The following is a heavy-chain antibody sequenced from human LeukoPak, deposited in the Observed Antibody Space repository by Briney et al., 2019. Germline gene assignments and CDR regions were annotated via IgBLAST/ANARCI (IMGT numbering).Heavy chain of an antibody. CDR1: GYTFTGYY. CDR2: INPSGDNT. Sequence: ASVKVSCKASGYTFTGYYMHWVRQAPGQGLEWIGIINPSGDNTWYAQKFQGRVTMTRDMATSTDYLEVSSLRSEDTAVYYCARDNSLRDTAWWFDPWGQGTLVTVSS. J-gene: IGHJ5*02. D-gene: IGHD5-24*01. CDR3: ARDNSLRDTAWWFDP. V-gene: IGHV1-46*01.